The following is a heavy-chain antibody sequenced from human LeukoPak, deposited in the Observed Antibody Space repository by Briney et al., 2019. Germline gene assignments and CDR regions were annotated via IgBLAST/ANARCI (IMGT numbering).Heavy chain of an antibody. V-gene: IGHV4-59*01. Sequence: SETLSLTCTVSGGSISGSYWSWIRQPPGKGLEWIAYMYNSGSTNCNPSLKSRVTISIDTSKNQFSLKLSSLTAADTAIYYCARGIESYGDYGYWGQGILVTVSS. CDR2: MYNSGST. D-gene: IGHD4-17*01. CDR3: ARGIESYGDYGY. J-gene: IGHJ4*02. CDR1: GGSISGSY.